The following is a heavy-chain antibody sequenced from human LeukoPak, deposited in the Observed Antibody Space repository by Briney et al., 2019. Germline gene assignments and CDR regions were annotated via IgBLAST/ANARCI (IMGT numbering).Heavy chain of an antibody. CDR2: INAANGNT. CDR3: ARDIVATIEGGFDY. J-gene: IGHJ4*02. Sequence: ASVKVSCKASGYTFTTYNVHWVRQAPGQRLEWMGWINAANGNTKSSQKFQGRVTITKDASATTAYMELSSLRSEDTAVYYCARDIVATIEGGFDYWGQGTLVTVSS. V-gene: IGHV1-3*01. D-gene: IGHD5-12*01. CDR1: GYTFTTYN.